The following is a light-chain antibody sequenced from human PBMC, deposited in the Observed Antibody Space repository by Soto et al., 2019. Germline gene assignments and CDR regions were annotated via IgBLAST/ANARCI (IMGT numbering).Light chain of an antibody. CDR3: AAWDDSLSGVI. CDR2: SHS. V-gene: IGLV1-44*01. J-gene: IGLJ2*01. CDR1: SSNIGSNP. Sequence: QLVLTQSPSASGTPGQTVTISCSGSSSNIGSNPVNWYQQLPGTAPKLLIYSHSQRPAGVPDRFSGSKSGTSASLAISGLQSEDEADYYCAAWDDSLSGVIFGGGTKLTVL.